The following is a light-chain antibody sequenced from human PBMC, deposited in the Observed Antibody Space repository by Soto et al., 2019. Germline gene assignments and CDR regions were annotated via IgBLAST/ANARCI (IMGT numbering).Light chain of an antibody. Sequence: MTQSPGTLSVSPGERATLSCKASQSVSSNLAWYQQKPGQAPRLLIYGAFTRATAIPARFSGSGSGTEFTLTISSLQSEDIAFYYCQQYSYWPVTFGQGTKVDIK. J-gene: IGKJ1*01. CDR1: QSVSSN. CDR3: QQYSYWPVT. CDR2: GAF. V-gene: IGKV3-15*01.